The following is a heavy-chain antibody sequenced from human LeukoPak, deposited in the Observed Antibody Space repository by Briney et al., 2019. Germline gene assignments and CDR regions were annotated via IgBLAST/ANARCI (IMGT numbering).Heavy chain of an antibody. Sequence: SQTLSLTCAISGDSVSSNSAAWNWIRQSPSRGLEWLGRTYYRSKWYNDYAVSVKSRITINPDTSKNQFSLQLNSVTPEDTAVYYCASEATYYDILTGYYYFDYWGQGTLVTVSS. CDR1: GDSVSSNSAA. CDR2: TYYRSKWYN. J-gene: IGHJ4*02. CDR3: ASEATYYDILTGYYYFDY. V-gene: IGHV6-1*01. D-gene: IGHD3-9*01.